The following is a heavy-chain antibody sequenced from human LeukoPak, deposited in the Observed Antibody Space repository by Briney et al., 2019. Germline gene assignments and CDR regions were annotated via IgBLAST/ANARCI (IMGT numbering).Heavy chain of an antibody. D-gene: IGHD6-13*01. J-gene: IGHJ4*02. CDR1: GASISSYY. V-gene: IGHV4-59*01. Sequence: PSQTLSLTCTVAGASISSYYWSWNRHPPGKGLEWIGSIYSSGSTNYNPSLKSRVTISVDTSKNQFSLKLSSVTAADTAVYYCAAYGIAAAGFDYWGQGTLVTVSS. CDR3: AAYGIAAAGFDY. CDR2: IYSSGST.